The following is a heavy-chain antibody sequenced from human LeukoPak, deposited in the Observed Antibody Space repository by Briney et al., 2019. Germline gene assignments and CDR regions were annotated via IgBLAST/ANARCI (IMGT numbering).Heavy chain of an antibody. D-gene: IGHD3-10*01. CDR2: IIPIFGTA. CDR1: GGTFSSYA. Sequence: ASVKVSCKASGGTFSSYAISWVRQAPGQGREWMGGIIPIFGTANYTQKFQARVTITADASTSTAYMELSSLRSEDTAVYYCARDGHGSGSYYFDYWGQGTLVTVSS. CDR3: ARDGHGSGSYYFDY. V-gene: IGHV1-69*13. J-gene: IGHJ4*02.